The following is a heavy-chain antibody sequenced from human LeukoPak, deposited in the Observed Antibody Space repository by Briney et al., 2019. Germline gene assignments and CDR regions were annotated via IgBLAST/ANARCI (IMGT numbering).Heavy chain of an antibody. CDR1: GFTFSSYA. Sequence: PGGPLRLSCAASGFTFSSYAMHWVRQATGKGLDWVAVISYGGGTTYYADSVKGRFTISRDSSKNTVSLQMNSLRPEDTAVYYCARDKLQGAPDYLDHWGQGTLVTVSS. V-gene: IGHV3-30*01. CDR2: ISYGGGTT. CDR3: ARDKLQGAPDYLDH. D-gene: IGHD1-7*01. J-gene: IGHJ4*02.